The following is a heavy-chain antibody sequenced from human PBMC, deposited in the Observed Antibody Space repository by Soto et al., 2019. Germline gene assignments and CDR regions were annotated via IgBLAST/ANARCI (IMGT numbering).Heavy chain of an antibody. CDR1: GYTFTSYG. Sequence: ASVKPSCKASGYTFTSYGISWARQAHGQGLEWMGWISAYNGNTNYAQKLQGRVTMTTDTSTSTAYMELRSLRSDDTAVYYCAGSPAEGASVFEFWGQGTLVTVSS. CDR2: ISAYNGNT. D-gene: IGHD3-3*01. CDR3: AGSPAEGASVFEF. V-gene: IGHV1-18*01. J-gene: IGHJ3*01.